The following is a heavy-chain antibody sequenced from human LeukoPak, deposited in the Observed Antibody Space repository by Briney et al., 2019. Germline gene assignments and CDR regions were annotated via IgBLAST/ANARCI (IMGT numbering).Heavy chain of an antibody. J-gene: IGHJ6*02. Sequence: SETLSLTCAVYGGSFSGYYWSWIRQPPGKGLEWIGEINHSGSTNYNPSLKSRVTISVDTSKNQFSLKLSSVTAADTAVYYCARDLFHGHYYYGMDVWGQGTTVTVSS. D-gene: IGHD2-21*01. CDR3: ARDLFHGHYYYGMDV. CDR1: GGSFSGYY. CDR2: INHSGST. V-gene: IGHV4-34*01.